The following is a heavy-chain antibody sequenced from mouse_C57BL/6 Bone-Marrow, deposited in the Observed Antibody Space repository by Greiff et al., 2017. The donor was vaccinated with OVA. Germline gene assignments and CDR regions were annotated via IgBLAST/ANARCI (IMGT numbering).Heavy chain of an antibody. V-gene: IGHV1-19*01. J-gene: IGHJ4*01. Sequence: VQLQQSGPVLVKPGASVKMSCKASGYTFTDYYMNWVKQSHGKSLEWIGVINPYNGGTSYNQKFKGKATLTVDKSSSTAYMELNILTSEYSAVYYCARFFDYDDYYAMDYWGQGTSVTVSS. D-gene: IGHD2-4*01. CDR3: ARFFDYDDYYAMDY. CDR2: INPYNGGT. CDR1: GYTFTDYY.